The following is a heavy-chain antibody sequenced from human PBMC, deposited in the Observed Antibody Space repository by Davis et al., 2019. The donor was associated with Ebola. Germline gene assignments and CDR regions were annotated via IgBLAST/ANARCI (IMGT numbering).Heavy chain of an antibody. Sequence: PGGSLRPSCPAPGFIFRSYVMHWVRQAPGKGLVWVSRISHDGTITTYADSVKGRFTVSRDNAKNTLYLEMNSLTAEDTAVYYCSRDVNFEFYDYWGQGTLVTVSS. CDR2: ISHDGTIT. V-gene: IGHV3-74*01. CDR3: SRDVNFEFYDY. J-gene: IGHJ4*02. CDR1: GFIFRSYV. D-gene: IGHD1-20*01.